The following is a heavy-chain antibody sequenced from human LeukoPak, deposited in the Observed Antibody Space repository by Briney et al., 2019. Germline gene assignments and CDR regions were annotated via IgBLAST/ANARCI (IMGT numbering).Heavy chain of an antibody. CDR2: IIPIFGTA. D-gene: IGHD5-24*01. Sequence: ASVKVSCKASGGTFSSYAISWVRQAPGQGLEWMGGIIPIFGTANYAQKFQGRVTMTRDTSTSTVYMELSSLRSEDTAVYYCAREGRGLQPDYWGQGTLVTVS. CDR3: AREGRGLQPDY. V-gene: IGHV1-69*05. J-gene: IGHJ4*02. CDR1: GGTFSSYA.